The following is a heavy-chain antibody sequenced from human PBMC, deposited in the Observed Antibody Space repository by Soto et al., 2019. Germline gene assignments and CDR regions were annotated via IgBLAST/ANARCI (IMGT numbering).Heavy chain of an antibody. CDR2: IRDTGGYT. CDR1: GFTFSGYA. V-gene: IGHV3-23*01. Sequence: GGSLRLSCVASGFTFSGYAMSWVRQAPGKGLQWVSAIRDTGGYTYYADSVKGRFTISRDNSKSTLFLQMDSLTADDSALYYCARGGNCIVSSCPLGSHYGMDVWGQGTTVTVSS. D-gene: IGHD2-15*01. CDR3: ARGGNCIVSSCPLGSHYGMDV. J-gene: IGHJ6*02.